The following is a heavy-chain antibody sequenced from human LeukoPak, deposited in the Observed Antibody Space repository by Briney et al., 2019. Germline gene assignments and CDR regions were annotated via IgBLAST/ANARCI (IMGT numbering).Heavy chain of an antibody. CDR2: IFYNGNT. Sequence: PSETLSLTCTVSGGSISNYYWSCIRQSPGKGLEWIAYIFYNGNTNYNPSLKSRVTISVDTSKNQFSLKLSSVTAADTAVYYCARSGRIGASDSWGQGSLVTVSS. V-gene: IGHV4-59*01. D-gene: IGHD1-14*01. CDR3: ARSGRIGASDS. J-gene: IGHJ4*02. CDR1: GGSISNYY.